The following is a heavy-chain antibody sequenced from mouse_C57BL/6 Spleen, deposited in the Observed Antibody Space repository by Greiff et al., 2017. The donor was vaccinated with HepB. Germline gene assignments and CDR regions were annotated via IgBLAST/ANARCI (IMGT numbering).Heavy chain of an antibody. Sequence: SGPELVKPGASVKMSCKASGYTFTDYNMHWVKQSHGKSLEWIGYINPNNGGTSYNQKFKGKATLTVNKSSSTAYMELRSLTSEDSAVYYCAKGYYGSRDYWGQGTTLTVSS. D-gene: IGHD1-1*01. CDR2: INPNNGGT. V-gene: IGHV1-22*01. J-gene: IGHJ2*01. CDR1: GYTFTDYN. CDR3: AKGYYGSRDY.